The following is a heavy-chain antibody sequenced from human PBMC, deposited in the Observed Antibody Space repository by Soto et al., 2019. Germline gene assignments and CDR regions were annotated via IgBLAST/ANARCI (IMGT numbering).Heavy chain of an antibody. V-gene: IGHV3-74*01. J-gene: IGHJ4*02. CDR1: VFTFGDYW. CDR2: MNSDGTTT. CDR3: ATAEVDY. Sequence: WWSLRPSCSASVFTFGDYWMHWVRQAPGKGLEWVSRMNSDGTTTNYADSVKGRFTVSRDNAKNTLFLQMNSLRAEDTAVYYCATAEVDYWGPGTLVTVSS.